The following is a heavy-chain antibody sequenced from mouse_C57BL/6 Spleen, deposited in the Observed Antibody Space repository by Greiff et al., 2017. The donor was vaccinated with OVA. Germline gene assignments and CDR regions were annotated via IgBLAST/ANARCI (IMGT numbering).Heavy chain of an antibody. CDR2: ISYSGST. D-gene: IGHD1-1*02. CDR3: ARGERLFAMDY. CDR1: GYSITSGYD. J-gene: IGHJ4*01. V-gene: IGHV3-1*01. Sequence: DVHLVESGPGMVKPSQSLSLTCTVTGYSITSGYDWHWIRHFPGNKLEWMGYISYSGSTNYNPSIKSRISITHDTSKNHFFLKLNSVTTEDTATYYGARGERLFAMDYWGQGTSVTVSS.